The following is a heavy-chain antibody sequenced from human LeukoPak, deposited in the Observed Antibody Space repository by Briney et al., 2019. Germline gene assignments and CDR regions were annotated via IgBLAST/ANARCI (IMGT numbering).Heavy chain of an antibody. CDR1: GYTFTSYA. Sequence: GGSVKESCKASGYTFTSYAMNWVRQAPGQGLEWMGWINTNTGNPTYAQGFTGRFVFSFDTPVSTPNLHISSLKAEETAGYYCARIPIGGLTKRYYYDSSGYYYEDYWGQGTLVTVSS. CDR3: ARIPIGGLTKRYYYDSSGYYYEDY. V-gene: IGHV7-4-1*02. D-gene: IGHD3-22*01. CDR2: INTNTGNP. J-gene: IGHJ4*02.